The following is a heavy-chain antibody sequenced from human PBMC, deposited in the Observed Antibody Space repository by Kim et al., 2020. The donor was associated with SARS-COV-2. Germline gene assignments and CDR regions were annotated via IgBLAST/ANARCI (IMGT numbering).Heavy chain of an antibody. J-gene: IGHJ4*02. CDR2: IYYSGST. CDR3: ARVTTLGYCSSTSCSPYYFVY. V-gene: IGHV4-31*03. Sequence: SETLSLTCTVSGGSISSGGYYWSWIRQHPGKGLEWIGYIYYSGSTYYNPSLKSRVTISVDTSKNQFSLKLSSVTAADTAVYYCARVTTLGYCSSTSCSPYYFVYWGQGTLVTVSS. CDR1: GGSISSGGYY. D-gene: IGHD2-2*01.